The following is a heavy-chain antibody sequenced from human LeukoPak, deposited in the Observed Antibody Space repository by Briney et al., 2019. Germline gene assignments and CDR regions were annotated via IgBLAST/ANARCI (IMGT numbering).Heavy chain of an antibody. J-gene: IGHJ6*03. CDR2: FYYSGST. CDR1: GGSFSGYY. CDR3: ARQGTTSDSYFYYMDV. D-gene: IGHD4-17*01. Sequence: SETLSLTCAVYGGSFSGYYWSWIRQPPGKDLEWIGSFYYSGSTYYNPSLKSRVTISVDTSKNQFSLRVSSVTAADTAVYYCARQGTTSDSYFYYMDVWGKGTTVTFSS. V-gene: IGHV4-34*01.